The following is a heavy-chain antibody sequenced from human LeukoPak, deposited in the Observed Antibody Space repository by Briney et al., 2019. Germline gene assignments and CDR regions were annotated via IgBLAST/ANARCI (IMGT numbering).Heavy chain of an antibody. Sequence: SVKVYCKASGGTFSSYAISWVRQAPGQGLEWMGGIIPIFGTANYAQKFQGRVTITADESTSTAYMELSSLRSEDTAMYYCARDSSEFRSLIPHWGQGTLVTVSS. CDR3: ARDSSEFRSLIPH. J-gene: IGHJ1*01. CDR1: GGTFSSYA. D-gene: IGHD2-21*01. V-gene: IGHV1-69*13. CDR2: IIPIFGTA.